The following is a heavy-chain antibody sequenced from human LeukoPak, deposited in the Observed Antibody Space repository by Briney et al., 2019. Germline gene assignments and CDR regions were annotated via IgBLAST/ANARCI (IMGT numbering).Heavy chain of an antibody. D-gene: IGHD3-16*01. CDR2: IYYIGNT. V-gene: IGHV4-30-4*01. CDR3: ARELGGAAFSHAFDI. Sequence: PSQTLSLTCTVSGGSISSGDYYWSWIRQPPGKGLEWIGYIYYIGNTFYNPSLKSRVTISVDTSKNQFSLKLSSVTAADTAVYYCARELGGAAFSHAFDIWGQGTMVTVSS. J-gene: IGHJ3*02. CDR1: GGSISSGDYY.